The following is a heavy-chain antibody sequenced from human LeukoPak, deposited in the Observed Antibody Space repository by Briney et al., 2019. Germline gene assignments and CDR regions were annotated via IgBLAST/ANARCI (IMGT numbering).Heavy chain of an antibody. Sequence: PGGSLRLSCAASGFTFSSYGIHWVRQAPGKGLEWVAFIWYDGSNKYYTDSVKGRFTISRDNSKNTLYLQMNSLRAEDTAVYYCAKGRGWEASYYYYYMDVWGKGTTVTIS. CDR1: GFTFSSYG. CDR2: IWYDGSNK. CDR3: AKGRGWEASYYYYYMDV. V-gene: IGHV3-30*02. J-gene: IGHJ6*03. D-gene: IGHD1-26*01.